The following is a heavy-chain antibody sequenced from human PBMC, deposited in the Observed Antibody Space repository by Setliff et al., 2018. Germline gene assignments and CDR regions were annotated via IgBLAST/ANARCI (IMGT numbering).Heavy chain of an antibody. CDR3: ARASYHYWYFDL. V-gene: IGHV3-30*07. CDR1: GFTFSSYP. CDR2: TSYDGINK. Sequence: GGSLRLSCAASGFTFSSYPMHWVRQAPGKGLEWVAVTSYDGINKYYAESVQGRFTISRDKAHHSLFLQMNSLRAEDTAVYYCARASYHYWYFDLWGRGTLVTVSS. J-gene: IGHJ2*01. D-gene: IGHD2-2*01.